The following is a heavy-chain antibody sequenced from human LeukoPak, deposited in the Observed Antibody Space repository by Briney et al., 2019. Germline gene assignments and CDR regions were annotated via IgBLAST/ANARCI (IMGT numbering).Heavy chain of an antibody. CDR1: GFTFSGSV. V-gene: IGHV3-73*01. CDR3: SAIVIVPDASAYYHYMDV. CDR2: IRTKANSYAT. D-gene: IGHD2-2*01. Sequence: GGSLRLSCAASGFTFSGSVMHWVRQASGKGLEWVGRIRTKANSYATAYAASLKGRFTISRDDSKNTAYLQMNSLKTEDTAVYFCSAIVIVPDASAYYHYMDVWGKGTTVTVSS. J-gene: IGHJ6*03.